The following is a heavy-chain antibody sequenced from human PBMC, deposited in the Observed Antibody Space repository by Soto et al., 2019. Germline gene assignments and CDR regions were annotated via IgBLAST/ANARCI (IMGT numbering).Heavy chain of an antibody. J-gene: IGHJ4*02. CDR2: ISYDGSNK. CDR3: ARALRRYFDWLSLDS. V-gene: IGHV3-30-3*01. D-gene: IGHD3-9*01. CDR1: GFTFSSYA. Sequence: QVQLVESGGGVVQPGRSLRLSCAASGFTFSSYAMHWVRQAPGKGLEWVAVISYDGSNKYYADSVKGRFTISRDNSKNTLYLQMNSLRAEDTAVYYCARALRRYFDWLSLDSWGQGTLVTVSS.